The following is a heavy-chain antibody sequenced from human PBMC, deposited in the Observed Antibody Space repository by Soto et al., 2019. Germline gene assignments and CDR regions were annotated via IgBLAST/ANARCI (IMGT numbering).Heavy chain of an antibody. CDR3: ARGFPTVVTVDS. V-gene: IGHV4-39*01. CDR1: GGSISSSSYY. D-gene: IGHD4-17*01. J-gene: IGHJ4*02. Sequence: QLQLQESGPGLVKPSETLSLTCTVSGGSISSSSYYWGWIRQPPGKGLEWIGSIHYSGSTYYNPSLKSRVTISVDTSKNQFSLKLSSVTAADTAVYYCARGFPTVVTVDSWGQGTLVTVSS. CDR2: IHYSGST.